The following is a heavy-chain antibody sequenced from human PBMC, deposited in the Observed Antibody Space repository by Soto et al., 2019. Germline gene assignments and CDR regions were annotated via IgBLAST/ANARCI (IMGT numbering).Heavy chain of an antibody. CDR3: AKTGTDGSWFAP. Sequence: ESGPTLVNPTQTLTLTCTFSGFSLRNSGMRVSWIRQPPGKALEWLARIDWDDDTYYSTALRTRLTISKDTPKNRVVLTMTNMDPADTATYYCAKTGTDGSWFAPWGQGTLVTVSS. V-gene: IGHV2-70*04. CDR1: GFSLRNSGMR. D-gene: IGHD1-1*01. CDR2: IDWDDDT. J-gene: IGHJ5*02.